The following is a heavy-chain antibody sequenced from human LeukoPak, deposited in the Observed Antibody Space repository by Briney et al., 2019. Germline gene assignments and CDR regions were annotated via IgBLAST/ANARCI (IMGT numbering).Heavy chain of an antibody. CDR1: GYTYTSYG. V-gene: IGHV1-18*01. J-gene: IGHJ4*02. CDR3: ARDNYYDSSGLLDY. CDR2: ISAYNGNT. D-gene: IGHD3-22*01. Sequence: GASVKVSCKASGYTYTSYGISWVRQAPGQGLEWMGWISAYNGNTNYAQKLQGRVTMTTDTSTSTAYMELRSLRSDDTAVYYCARDNYYDSSGLLDYWGQGTLVTVSS.